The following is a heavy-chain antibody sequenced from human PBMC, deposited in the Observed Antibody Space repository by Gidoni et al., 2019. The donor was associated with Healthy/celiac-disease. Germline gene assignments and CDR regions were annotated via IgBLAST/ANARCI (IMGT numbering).Heavy chain of an antibody. CDR1: GGSISSSSYY. CDR2: IYYSGST. Sequence: QLQLQESGPGLVTPSETLSLTCTVSGGSISSSSYYWGWIRQPPGKGLEWIGSIYYSGSTYYNPSLKSRVTISVDTSKNQFSLKLSSVTAADTAVYYCARDCALLRYFDWPYYYYGMDVWGQGTTVTVSS. CDR3: ARDCALLRYFDWPYYYYGMDV. J-gene: IGHJ6*02. V-gene: IGHV4-39*07. D-gene: IGHD3-9*01.